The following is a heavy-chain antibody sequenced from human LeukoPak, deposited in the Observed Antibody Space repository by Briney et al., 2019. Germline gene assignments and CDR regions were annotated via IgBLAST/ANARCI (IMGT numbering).Heavy chain of an antibody. CDR2: IYYSGST. J-gene: IGHJ4*02. V-gene: IGHV4-59*01. D-gene: IGHD3-22*01. CDR1: GGSISSYY. Sequence: SETLSLTCTVSGGSISSYYWSWIRQPPGKGLEWIGYIYYSGSTNYNPSLKSRVTISVDTSKNQFSLKLSSVTAADTAVYYCAREDTMTSYPSFDYWGQGTLVTVSS. CDR3: AREDTMTSYPSFDY.